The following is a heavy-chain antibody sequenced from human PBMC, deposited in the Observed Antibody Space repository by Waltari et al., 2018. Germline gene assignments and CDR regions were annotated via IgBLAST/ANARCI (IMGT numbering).Heavy chain of an antibody. V-gene: IGHV4-59*01. J-gene: IGHJ3*02. CDR1: AGYISSYY. D-gene: IGHD6-6*01. CDR3: ARARLIPRGPAARRAFDI. CDR2: IYYSGST. Sequence: QVQLQESGPGLVKPSETLSLTCTVSAGYISSYYWSWTRQPPGKGLEWIGYIYYSGSTNYKPSLRGRVTISVDTTKNRVCLKLSPVTAAVTAVYYCARARLIPRGPAARRAFDIWGQGTMVTVSS.